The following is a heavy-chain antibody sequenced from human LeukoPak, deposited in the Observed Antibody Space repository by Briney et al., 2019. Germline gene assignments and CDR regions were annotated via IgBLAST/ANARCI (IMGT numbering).Heavy chain of an antibody. CDR3: ARSKRGYSYGLYYYYGMDV. CDR1: GGSISSGGYY. J-gene: IGHJ6*02. Sequence: SETLSLTCTVSGGSISSGGYYWSWIRQHPGKGLEWIGYIYYSGSTYYNPSLKSRVTISVDTSRNQFSLKLSSVTAADTAVYYCARSKRGYSYGLYYYYGMDVWGQGTTVTVSS. V-gene: IGHV4-31*03. D-gene: IGHD5-18*01. CDR2: IYYSGST.